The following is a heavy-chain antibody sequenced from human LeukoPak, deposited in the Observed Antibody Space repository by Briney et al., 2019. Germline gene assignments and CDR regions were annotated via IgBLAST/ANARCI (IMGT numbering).Heavy chain of an antibody. CDR2: ISSSSSYI. Sequence: GGSLRLSCAASGFPFSSYWMHWVRQAPGKGLEWVSSISSSSSYIYYADSVKGRFTISRDNAKNSLYLQMNSLRAEDTAVYYCARDPPGATQSASGDYWGQGTLVTVSS. D-gene: IGHD6-25*01. CDR1: GFPFSSYW. V-gene: IGHV3-21*01. J-gene: IGHJ4*02. CDR3: ARDPPGATQSASGDY.